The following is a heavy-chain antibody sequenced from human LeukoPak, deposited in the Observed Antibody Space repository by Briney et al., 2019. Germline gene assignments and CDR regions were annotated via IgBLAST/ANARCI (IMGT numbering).Heavy chain of an antibody. V-gene: IGHV3-74*01. D-gene: IGHD3-10*01. CDR2: IKTDGSSA. Sequence: GGSLRLSCAASGFSFSSYWMHWVRQAPGKGLVWVSRIKTDGSSATYADSVKGRFTISRDNAKNTLYLQMSSLRAEDTAVYYCARVPYGSGSYPFDYWGQGTLVTVSS. J-gene: IGHJ4*02. CDR1: GFSFSSYW. CDR3: ARVPYGSGSYPFDY.